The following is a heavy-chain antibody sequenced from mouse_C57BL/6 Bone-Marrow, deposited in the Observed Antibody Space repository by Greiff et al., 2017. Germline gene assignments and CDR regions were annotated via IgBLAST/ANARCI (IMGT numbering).Heavy chain of an antibody. Sequence: VQLQQPGAELVRPGTSVKLSCKASGYTFTSYWMHWVKQRPGPGLEWIGVIDPSDSYTNYNQKFKGKATLTVDTSSSTAYMQLSSLTSEDSAVYYCAREDGSSFFGCWGQGTTRTVSS. V-gene: IGHV1-59*01. CDR3: AREDGSSFFGC. J-gene: IGHJ2*01. CDR2: IDPSDSYT. CDR1: GYTFTSYW. D-gene: IGHD1-1*01.